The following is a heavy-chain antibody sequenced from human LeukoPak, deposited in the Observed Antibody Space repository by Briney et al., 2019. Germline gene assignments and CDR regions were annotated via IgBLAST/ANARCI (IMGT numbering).Heavy chain of an antibody. CDR2: IYSGGST. Sequence: GGSLRLSCAASGFTVSSNYMSWVRQAPGKGLEWVSVIYSGGSTYYADSVKGRFTISRDNSKNTLYLQMNSLRAEDTAVYYCARVGITMIRGFDYWGQGTLVTVSS. CDR3: ARVGITMIRGFDY. V-gene: IGHV3-66*01. D-gene: IGHD3-10*01. CDR1: GFTVSSNY. J-gene: IGHJ4*02.